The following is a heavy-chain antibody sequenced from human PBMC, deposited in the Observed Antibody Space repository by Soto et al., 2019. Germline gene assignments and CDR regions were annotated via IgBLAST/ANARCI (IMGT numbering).Heavy chain of an antibody. J-gene: IGHJ4*02. V-gene: IGHV5-51*01. CDR2: IYVDDSET. CDR3: ARGDRGEY. Sequence: PGESLKISCKGFGYSFTSFWIAWVRQMPGKGLEWMGIIYVDDSETRYSPSFQGQVTISADKSINADYLQWSSLKASDTAMYYCARGDRGEYWGQGTLVTVSS. CDR1: GYSFTSFW. D-gene: IGHD2-21*02.